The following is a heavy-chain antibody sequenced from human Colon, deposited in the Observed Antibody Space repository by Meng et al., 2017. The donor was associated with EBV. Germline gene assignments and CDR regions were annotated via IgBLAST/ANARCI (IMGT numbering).Heavy chain of an antibody. V-gene: IGHV4-30-4*01. J-gene: IGHJ5*02. CDR3: ARDQIGGDGWFDP. CDR2: IFYTGST. Sequence: QVAPQESGPGLVKPSKTLPPPCAFSCGSIPSGGNYWTWIRQPPGKGLEWIGYIFYTGSTYYNPSLKSRVTISLDTSKNQFSLKLSSVTAADTAVYYCARDQIGGDGWFDPWGRGTLVTVSS. D-gene: IGHD3-10*01. CDR1: CGSIPSGGNY.